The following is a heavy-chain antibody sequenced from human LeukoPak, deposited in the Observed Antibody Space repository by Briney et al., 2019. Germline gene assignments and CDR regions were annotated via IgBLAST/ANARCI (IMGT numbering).Heavy chain of an antibody. J-gene: IGHJ4*02. D-gene: IGHD3-22*01. Sequence: GGSLRLSCAASGFTFSSFAMHWVRQAPGKGLEWVAAISYDGRNKYYADSVQGRFAFSRDNSKNMLYLQMNSLRAEDTAVYYCARDGKPDYHDSSGYDYFDYWGQGTLVTVSS. CDR3: ARDGKPDYHDSSGYDYFDY. V-gene: IGHV3-30*09. CDR2: ISYDGRNK. CDR1: GFTFSSFA.